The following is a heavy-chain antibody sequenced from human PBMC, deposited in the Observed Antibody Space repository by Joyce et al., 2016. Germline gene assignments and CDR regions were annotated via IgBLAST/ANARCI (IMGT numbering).Heavy chain of an antibody. CDR1: QYTFTGYY. D-gene: IGHD5-18*01. J-gene: IGHJ4*02. V-gene: IGHV1-2*02. CDR2: INPNSGVT. Sequence: QVQLVQSGAEVKKPGASVKVSCKASQYTFTGYYVHWVRQVPGQGLEWMGWINPNSGVTHYAQKFQGRVTMTRDTSISTVYMELSRLRADDTAVYYCAGDVQSSGYSYPNFANSWGQGTLVTVSS. CDR3: AGDVQSSGYSYPNFANS.